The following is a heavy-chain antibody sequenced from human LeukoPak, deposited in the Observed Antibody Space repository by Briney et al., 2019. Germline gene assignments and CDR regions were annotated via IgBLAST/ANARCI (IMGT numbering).Heavy chain of an antibody. V-gene: IGHV1-69*13. Sequence: ASVKVSCKASGGTFSSYAISWGRQAPGQGLEWRGGIIPIFGTANYAQKFQGRVTITADESTSTAYMELSSLRSEDTAVYYCARAKGSSSGGNFDYWGQGTLVTVSS. J-gene: IGHJ4*02. D-gene: IGHD6-6*01. CDR3: ARAKGSSSGGNFDY. CDR1: GGTFSSYA. CDR2: IIPIFGTA.